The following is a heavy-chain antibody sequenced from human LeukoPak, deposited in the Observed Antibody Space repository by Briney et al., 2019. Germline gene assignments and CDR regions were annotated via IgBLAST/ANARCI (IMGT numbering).Heavy chain of an antibody. Sequence: PGGSLRLSCAASGFTVSSNYMSWVRQAPGKGLEWVSVISWNSGSIGYADSVKGRFTISRDNAKNSLYLQMNSLRAEDTALYYCAKLRSWGPDWYFDLWGRGTLVTVSS. CDR1: GFTVSSNY. D-gene: IGHD3-16*01. CDR3: AKLRSWGPDWYFDL. J-gene: IGHJ2*01. CDR2: ISWNSGSI. V-gene: IGHV3-9*01.